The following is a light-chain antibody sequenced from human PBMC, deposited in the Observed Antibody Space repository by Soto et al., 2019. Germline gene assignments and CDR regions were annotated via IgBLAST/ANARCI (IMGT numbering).Light chain of an antibody. Sequence: QSALTQPPSVSGAPGQRVTISCTGSSSNIGAGYDVHWYQQLPGTAPKLLIYVNNKRPSGVPDRFSGSKSGTSASLTITGLQADDEADYYCQSCDSSLSVVFGGGTKVTVL. J-gene: IGLJ2*01. V-gene: IGLV1-40*01. CDR1: SSNIGAGYD. CDR3: QSCDSSLSVV. CDR2: VNN.